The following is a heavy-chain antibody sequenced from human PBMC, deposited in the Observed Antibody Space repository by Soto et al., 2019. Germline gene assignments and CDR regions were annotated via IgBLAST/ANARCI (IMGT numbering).Heavy chain of an antibody. V-gene: IGHV3-30-3*02. CDR3: AKSMSGTARPVPAANRLPGVYYYYYYGMDV. J-gene: IGHJ6*02. D-gene: IGHD2-2*01. CDR2: ISYDGSNK. CDR1: GFTFSSYA. Sequence: GGSLRLSCAASGFTFSSYAMHWVRQAPGKGLEWVAVISYDGSNKYYADSVKGRFTISRDNSKNTLYLQMNSLRAGDTAVYYCAKSMSGTARPVPAANRLPGVYYYYYYGMDVWGQGTTVTVSS.